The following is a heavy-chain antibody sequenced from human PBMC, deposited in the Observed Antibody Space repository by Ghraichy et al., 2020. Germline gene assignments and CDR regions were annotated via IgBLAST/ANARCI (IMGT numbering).Heavy chain of an antibody. V-gene: IGHV1-24*01. Sequence: ASVKVSCKVSGYTLTELSMHWVRQAPGKGLEWMGGFDPEDGETIYAQKFQGRVTMTEDTSTDTAYMELSSLRSEDTAVYYCATIQPRVLVVVRPFDPWGQGTLVTVSS. J-gene: IGHJ5*02. CDR3: ATIQPRVLVVVRPFDP. D-gene: IGHD2-2*01. CDR1: GYTLTELS. CDR2: FDPEDGET.